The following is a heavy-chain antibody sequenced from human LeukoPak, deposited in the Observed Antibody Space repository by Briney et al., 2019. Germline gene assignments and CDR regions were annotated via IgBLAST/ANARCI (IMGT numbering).Heavy chain of an antibody. CDR2: IYYSGST. D-gene: IGHD1-26*01. CDR3: AREYSGSYLDY. CDR1: GGSISSSSYY. J-gene: IGHJ4*02. Sequence: PSETLSLTCTVSGGSISSSSYYWGWIRQPPGKGLEWIGSIYYSGSTYYNPSLKSRVTISVDTSKNQFSLKLSSVAAADTAVYYCAREYSGSYLDYWDQGTLVTVSS. V-gene: IGHV4-39*07.